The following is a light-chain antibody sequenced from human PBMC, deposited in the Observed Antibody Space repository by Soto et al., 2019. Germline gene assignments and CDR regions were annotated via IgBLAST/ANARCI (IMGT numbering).Light chain of an antibody. V-gene: IGKV3-20*01. CDR1: QSVSSSY. CDR3: QQYGSSPPIT. CDR2: GAS. J-gene: IGKJ5*01. Sequence: EMVLTQSPGTLSLSPGERATLSCRASQSVSSSYLAWYQQKPGQAPRLLIYGASSRATGIPDRFSGSGSGTDFTLTISILEPEDFAVYYCQQYGSSPPITFCQGTRLEIK.